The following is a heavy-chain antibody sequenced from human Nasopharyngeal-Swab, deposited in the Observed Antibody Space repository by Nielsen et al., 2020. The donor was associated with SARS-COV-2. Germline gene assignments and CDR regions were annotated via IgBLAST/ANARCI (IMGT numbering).Heavy chain of an antibody. V-gene: IGHV3-53*01. CDR1: GFTVSSNY. Sequence: GESLKISCAASGFTVSSNYMSWVRRAPGKRLEWVSVIYSGGSTYYADSVKGRFTISRDNSKNTLYLQMNSLRAEDTAVYYCARGLSPYDYWGQGTLVTVSS. CDR2: IYSGGST. D-gene: IGHD2/OR15-2a*01. CDR3: ARGLSPYDY. J-gene: IGHJ4*02.